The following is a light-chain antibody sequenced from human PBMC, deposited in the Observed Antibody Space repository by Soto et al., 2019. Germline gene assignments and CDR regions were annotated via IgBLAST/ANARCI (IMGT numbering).Light chain of an antibody. CDR1: QSISSW. J-gene: IGKJ2*01. CDR3: QQYDSYSYT. V-gene: IGKV1-5*03. CDR2: KAS. Sequence: DIQMTQSPSILSASVGDRVTITCRTSQSISSWLAWYQQKSGKAPKVLIYKASTLESGVPSGFSGSGSGTEFTLTISSLQPDDFATYYCQQYDSYSYTFGQGTKVDIK.